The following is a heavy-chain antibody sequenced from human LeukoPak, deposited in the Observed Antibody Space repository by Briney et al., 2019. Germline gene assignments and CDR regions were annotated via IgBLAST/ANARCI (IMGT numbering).Heavy chain of an antibody. V-gene: IGHV1-18*01. D-gene: IGHD3-3*01. CDR1: GYTFTSYG. CDR2: ISAYNGNT. Sequence: ASVKVSCKASGYTFTSYGISWVRQAPGQGLEWMGWISAYNGNTNYAQKLQGRVTLTRNTSISTAYMELSSLRSEDTAVYYCARTEGTYYDFWSGYYLDYWGQGTLVTVSS. J-gene: IGHJ4*02. CDR3: ARTEGTYYDFWSGYYLDY.